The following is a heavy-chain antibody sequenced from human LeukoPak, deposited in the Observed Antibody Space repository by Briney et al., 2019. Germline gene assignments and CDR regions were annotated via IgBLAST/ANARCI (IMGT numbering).Heavy chain of an antibody. CDR1: GGSFSGYY. D-gene: IGHD3-22*01. V-gene: IGHV4-34*01. CDR3: ARDAYYYDRGGNWFDP. CDR2: INHSGST. Sequence: TSETLSLTCAVYGGSFSGYYWSWIRQPPGKGLEWIGEINHSGSTNYNPSLKSRVTISVDTSKNQFSLKLSSVTAADTAVYYCARDAYYYDRGGNWFDPWGQGTLVTVSS. J-gene: IGHJ5*02.